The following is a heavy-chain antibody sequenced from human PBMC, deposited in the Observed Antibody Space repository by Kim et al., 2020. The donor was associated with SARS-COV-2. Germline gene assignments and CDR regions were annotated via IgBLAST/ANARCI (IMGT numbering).Heavy chain of an antibody. CDR1: GYTFSSHG. CDR3: ARATSDQVCGRSSCNDGIQFDP. D-gene: IGHD2-15*01. CDR2: ISANNDNT. J-gene: IGHJ5*02. V-gene: IGHV1-18*01. Sequence: ASVKVSCKASGYTFSSHGITWVRQAPGQGLEWMGWISANNDNTNYAKMVQGRVTMTTDTSTSTAYMELRSLRSDDTAVYYCARATSDQVCGRSSCNDGIQFDPWGQGTLVTVSS.